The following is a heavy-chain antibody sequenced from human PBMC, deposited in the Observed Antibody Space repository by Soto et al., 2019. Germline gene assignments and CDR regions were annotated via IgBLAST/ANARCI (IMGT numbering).Heavy chain of an antibody. CDR3: ARGRPGYISGWYRDF. V-gene: IGHV4-34*02. Sequence: QVQLQQWGAGLLKPSETLSLTCAVYGGAFSGYSWSWLRQPPGKGLEWIGDINPSGSTNYNPSLKSRLTISVDTSKTRFSLKLTSVTAADTAVYYCARGRPGYISGWYRDFWGQGTRVTVSS. CDR1: GGAFSGYS. D-gene: IGHD6-19*01. CDR2: INPSGST. J-gene: IGHJ4*02.